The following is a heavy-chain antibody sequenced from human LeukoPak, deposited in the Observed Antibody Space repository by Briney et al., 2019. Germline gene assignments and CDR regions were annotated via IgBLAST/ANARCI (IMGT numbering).Heavy chain of an antibody. D-gene: IGHD3-22*01. CDR2: ISYDGSNK. CDR1: VFTFSSYG. CDR3: AKDLHSSGYYYYYYGMDV. V-gene: IGHV3-30*18. Sequence: GGSLRLSCAASVFTFSSYGRHWVGQAPAKGREGVAVISYDGSNKYYADSVKGRFTISRDNSKNTLYLQMNSLRAEDTAVYYCAKDLHSSGYYYYYYGMDVWGQGTTVTVSS. J-gene: IGHJ6*02.